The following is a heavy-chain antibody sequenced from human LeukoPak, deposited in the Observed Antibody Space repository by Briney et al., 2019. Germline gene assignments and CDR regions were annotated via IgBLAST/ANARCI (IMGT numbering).Heavy chain of an antibody. CDR3: ARDGRGYYDSSGYTLSV. J-gene: IGHJ4*02. CDR2: IYYSGST. CDR1: GGSISGDY. D-gene: IGHD3-22*01. Sequence: SETLSFTCTVSGGSISGDYWSWIRQPPGKGLEWIGYIYYSGSTNYNPSLKSRVTISVDTSKNQFSLKLSSVTAADTAVYYCARDGRGYYDSSGYTLSVWGQGTLVTVSS. V-gene: IGHV4-59*01.